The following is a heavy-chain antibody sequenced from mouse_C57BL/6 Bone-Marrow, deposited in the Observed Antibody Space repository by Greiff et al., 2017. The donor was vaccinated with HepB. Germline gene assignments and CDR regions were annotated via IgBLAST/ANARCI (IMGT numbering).Heavy chain of an antibody. CDR1: GYSITSGYD. D-gene: IGHD2-3*01. V-gene: IGHV3-1*01. CDR3: ARGGGLLWYFDV. Sequence: VQLKESGPGMVKPSQSLSLTCTVTGYSITSGYDWHWIRHFPGNKLEWMGYISYSGSTNYNPSLKSRISITHDTSKNHFFLKLNSVTTEDTATYYCARGGGLLWYFDVWGTGTTVTVSS. CDR2: ISYSGST. J-gene: IGHJ1*03.